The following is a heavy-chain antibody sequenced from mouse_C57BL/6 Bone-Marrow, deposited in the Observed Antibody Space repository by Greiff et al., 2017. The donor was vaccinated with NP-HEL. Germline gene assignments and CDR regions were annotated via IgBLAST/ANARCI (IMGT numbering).Heavy chain of an antibody. D-gene: IGHD3-2*02. CDR2: ISSGGDYI. CDR3: TRDRGSGYYFDY. V-gene: IGHV5-9-1*02. J-gene: IGHJ2*01. CDR1: GFTFSSYA. Sequence: EVMLVESGEGLVKPGGSLKLSCAASGFTFSSYAMSWVRQTPEKRLEWVAYISSGGDYIYYADTVKGRFTISRDNARNTLYLQMSSLKSEDTAMYYCTRDRGSGYYFDYWGQGTTLTVSS.